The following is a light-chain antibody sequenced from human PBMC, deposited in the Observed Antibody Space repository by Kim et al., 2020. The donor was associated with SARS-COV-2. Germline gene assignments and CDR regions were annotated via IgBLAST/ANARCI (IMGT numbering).Light chain of an antibody. Sequence: SSELTQDPAVSVALGQTVRITCQGDSLRRYYASWYQQKSGQAPVLVIYGKNNRPSGIPDRVSGFSSGNTASLTITGSQAEDEADYYFHSPDSSNNHLFGG. CDR1: SLRRYY. CDR2: GKN. J-gene: IGLJ3*02. CDR3: HSPDSSNNHL. V-gene: IGLV3-19*01.